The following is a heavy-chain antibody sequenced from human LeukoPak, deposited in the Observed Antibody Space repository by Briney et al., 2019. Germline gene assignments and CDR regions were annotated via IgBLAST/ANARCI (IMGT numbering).Heavy chain of an antibody. CDR3: ARDRGSGCMDV. CDR2: ISSSSSTI. CDR1: GFTFSSYS. J-gene: IGHJ6*03. D-gene: IGHD3-10*01. Sequence: PGGSLRLSCAASGFTFSSYSMNWVRQAPGKGLEWVSYISSSSSTIYYADSVKGRFTISRDNAKNSLYLQMNSLRAEDTAVYYCARDRGSGCMDVWGKGTTVTVSS. V-gene: IGHV3-48*01.